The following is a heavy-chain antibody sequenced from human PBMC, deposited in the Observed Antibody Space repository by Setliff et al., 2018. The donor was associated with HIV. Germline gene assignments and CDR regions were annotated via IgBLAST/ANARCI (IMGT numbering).Heavy chain of an antibody. D-gene: IGHD3-16*02. CDR3: ARNNMITFGGVISNWFDP. CDR1: GGSFSDYY. Sequence: SETLSLTCAVYGGSFSDYYWSWIRQPPGKGLEWIGEINHSGSTNYNPSLKSRVTISVDTSKNQFSLKLSSVTAADTAVYYCARNNMITFGGVISNWFDPWGQGTLVTVSS. CDR2: INHSGST. J-gene: IGHJ5*02. V-gene: IGHV4-34*01.